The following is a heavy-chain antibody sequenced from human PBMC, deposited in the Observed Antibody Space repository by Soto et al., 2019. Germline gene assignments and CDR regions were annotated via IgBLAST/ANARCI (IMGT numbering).Heavy chain of an antibody. Sequence: ASVKVSCKASGYTLTNYGISWVRQAPGQGLEWMGWINVYNGNTKYAQKVQGRVTMTTDTSTSTAYMELRSLRSDDTAVYYCARLGRVPMTSPLYYYFDLWGRGTLVTVSS. J-gene: IGHJ2*01. CDR1: GYTLTNYG. CDR3: ARLGRVPMTSPLYYYFDL. CDR2: INVYNGNT. V-gene: IGHV1-18*01. D-gene: IGHD3-10*01.